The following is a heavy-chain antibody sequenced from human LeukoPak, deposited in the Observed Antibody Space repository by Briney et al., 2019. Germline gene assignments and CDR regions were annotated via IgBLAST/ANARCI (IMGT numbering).Heavy chain of an antibody. J-gene: IGHJ4*02. V-gene: IGHV4-38-2*01. Sequence: SETLSLTCAVSGYSISSGYYWGWIRQPPGKGLEWIGSIYHSGSTYYNPSLKSRVTISVDTSKNQFSLKLSSVTAADTAVYYCARASGELRIDYWGQGTLDTVSS. CDR3: ARASGELRIDY. D-gene: IGHD2-15*01. CDR2: IYHSGST. CDR1: GYSISSGYY.